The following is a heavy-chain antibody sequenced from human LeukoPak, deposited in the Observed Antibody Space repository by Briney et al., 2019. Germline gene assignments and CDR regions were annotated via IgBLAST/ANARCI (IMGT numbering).Heavy chain of an antibody. V-gene: IGHV4-59*08. CDR2: IYYSGST. Sequence: SETLSLTCTVSGGSISSYYWSWIRQPPGKGLEWIGYIYYSGSTNYNPSLKSRVTISVDTSKNQFSLKLSSVTAADTAVYYCARRTEYSGYDLLDWYFDLWGRGTLVTVSS. D-gene: IGHD5-12*01. J-gene: IGHJ2*01. CDR3: ARRTEYSGYDLLDWYFDL. CDR1: GGSISSYY.